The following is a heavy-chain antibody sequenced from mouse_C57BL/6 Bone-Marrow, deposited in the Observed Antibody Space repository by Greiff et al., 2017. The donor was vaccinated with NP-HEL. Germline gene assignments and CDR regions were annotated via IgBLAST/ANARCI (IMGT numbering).Heavy chain of an antibody. V-gene: IGHV5-12*01. Sequence: EVMLVESGGGLVQPGGSLKLSCAASGFTFSDYYMYWVRQTPEKRLEWVAYISNGGGSTYYPDTVKGRFTISRDNAINTLYRQMSRLKSEDTAMYYCARHSHYYGSIFYAMDYWGQGTSVTVSS. CDR3: ARHSHYYGSIFYAMDY. J-gene: IGHJ4*01. D-gene: IGHD1-1*01. CDR2: ISNGGGST. CDR1: GFTFSDYY.